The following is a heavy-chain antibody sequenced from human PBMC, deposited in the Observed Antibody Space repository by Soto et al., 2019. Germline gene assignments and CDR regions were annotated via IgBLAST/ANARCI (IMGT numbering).Heavy chain of an antibody. J-gene: IGHJ4*02. D-gene: IGHD5-12*01. V-gene: IGHV4-31*03. Sequence: QVQLQESGPGLVKPSQTLSLTCTVSCGSISSGGYYWSWIRQHPGKGLEWIGYIYYSGSTYYKPSLQSRATISVDTSKNQFSLKLSSVTAADTAVYYCARSWGGYVSYWGQGTLVTVSS. CDR2: IYYSGST. CDR1: CGSISSGGYY. CDR3: ARSWGGYVSY.